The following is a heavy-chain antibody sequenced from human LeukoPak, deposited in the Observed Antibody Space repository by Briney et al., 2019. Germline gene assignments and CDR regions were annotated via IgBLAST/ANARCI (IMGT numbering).Heavy chain of an antibody. Sequence: ASVKVFCKASGYTFTGYHMHWVRQAPGQGLEWMGRLNPESGDTSYAQNFQGRVTITRDTSINSAYMELSRLRSDDTAMYYCARELLTGRAFDFWGQGTVVTVSS. CDR3: ARELLTGRAFDF. D-gene: IGHD1-26*01. CDR1: GYTFTGYH. V-gene: IGHV1-2*02. J-gene: IGHJ3*01. CDR2: LNPESGDT.